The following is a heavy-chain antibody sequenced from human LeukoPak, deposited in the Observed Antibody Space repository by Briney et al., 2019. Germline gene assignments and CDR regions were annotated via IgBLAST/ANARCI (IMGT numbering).Heavy chain of an antibody. V-gene: IGHV3-7*01. D-gene: IGHD6-19*01. Sequence: GGSLRLSCAVSRFTFSSYWMSWVRQAPGKGLEWVANIKQDGSEKYYVDSVKGRFTISRDNAKSSLYLQMNSLRAEDTAVYYCARDAFSSGPDIDYWGQGTLVTVSS. CDR1: RFTFSSYW. J-gene: IGHJ4*02. CDR3: ARDAFSSGPDIDY. CDR2: IKQDGSEK.